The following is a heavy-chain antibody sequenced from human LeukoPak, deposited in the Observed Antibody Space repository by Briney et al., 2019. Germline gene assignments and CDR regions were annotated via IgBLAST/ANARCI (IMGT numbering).Heavy chain of an antibody. D-gene: IGHD2-15*01. J-gene: IGHJ4*02. CDR1: GGTFSSYA. CDR2: IIPIFGTA. CDR3: ARESVCSGGSCYSFDY. Sequence: GASVKVSCKASGGTFSSYAISWVRQAPGQGLEWMGGIIPIFGTATYAQKFQGRVTITADESTSTAFMELSSLRSEDTAVYYCARESVCSGGSCYSFDYWGQGTLVTVSS. V-gene: IGHV1-69*13.